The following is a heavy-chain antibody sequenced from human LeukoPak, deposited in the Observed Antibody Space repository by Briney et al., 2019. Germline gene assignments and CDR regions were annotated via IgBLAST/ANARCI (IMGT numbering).Heavy chain of an antibody. CDR1: GFTVSSNY. Sequence: GGSLRLSRAASGFTVSSNYMSWVRQAPGKGLEWVSVIYSGGSTYYADSVKGRFAISRDNSKNTLYLQMNSLRAEDTAVYYCAKSPGYSSSWYEPGYWGQGTLVTVSS. D-gene: IGHD6-13*01. V-gene: IGHV3-53*01. J-gene: IGHJ4*02. CDR2: IYSGGST. CDR3: AKSPGYSSSWYEPGY.